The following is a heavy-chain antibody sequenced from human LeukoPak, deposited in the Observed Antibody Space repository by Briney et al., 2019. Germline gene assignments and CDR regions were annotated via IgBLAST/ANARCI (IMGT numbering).Heavy chain of an antibody. V-gene: IGHV3-21*01. CDR2: ISSSSSYI. Sequence: KSGGSLRLSCAASGFTFSSYSMNWVRQAPGKGLEWVSSISSSSSYIYYADSVKGRFTISRDNAKNSLYLQMNSLRAEDTAAYYCARDYGGDGYSYWGQGTLVTVSS. J-gene: IGHJ4*02. D-gene: IGHD5-24*01. CDR3: ARDYGGDGYSY. CDR1: GFTFSSYS.